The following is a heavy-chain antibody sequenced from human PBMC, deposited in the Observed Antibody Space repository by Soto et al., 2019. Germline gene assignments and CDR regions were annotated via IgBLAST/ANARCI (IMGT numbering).Heavy chain of an antibody. V-gene: IGHV4-30-2*01. CDR3: ARDDLYGGWFDP. Sequence: SETLSLTCTVSGGSISSGGYSGNWIRHPPGQGLEWIGYIYHGGSTYYHPSLKSRVTISVDRSKNQFSLKLSSVTAAATAVYYCARDDLYGGWFDPWGQGTLVTVSS. CDR1: GGSISSGGYS. CDR2: IYHGGST. D-gene: IGHD3-10*01. J-gene: IGHJ5*02.